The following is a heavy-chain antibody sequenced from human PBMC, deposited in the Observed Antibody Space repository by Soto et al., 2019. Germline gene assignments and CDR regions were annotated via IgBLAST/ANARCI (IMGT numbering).Heavy chain of an antibody. J-gene: IGHJ4*02. CDR3: ATSFRYFDN. CDR1: GFTPTTTP. CDR2: ISGTASRT. Sequence: EVQLLESGGGLVLPGGSLRLSCAGSGFTPTTTPLSWVRQPPGKGLEWVTTISGTASRTYYVDSVKGRFFISRDNAKNTVTLQMNNLTRDDTAVYYCATSFRYFDNWGQGPRVTVSS. V-gene: IGHV3-23*01. D-gene: IGHD3-9*01.